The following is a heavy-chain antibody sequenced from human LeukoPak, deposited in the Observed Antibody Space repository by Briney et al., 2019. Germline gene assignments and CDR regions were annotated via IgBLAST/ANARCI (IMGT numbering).Heavy chain of an antibody. J-gene: IGHJ5*02. CDR1: GFTFDDYA. D-gene: IGHD3-22*01. V-gene: IGHV3-9*01. Sequence: GRSLRLSCAASGFTFDDYAMHWVRQAPGKGLEWVSGINWNSGSIGYADSVKGRFTISRDNAKNSLYLQMDSLRPEDTALYYCAKVNPYYYDSSGYQQGWFDPWGQGTLVTVSS. CDR3: AKVNPYYYDSSGYQQGWFDP. CDR2: INWNSGSI.